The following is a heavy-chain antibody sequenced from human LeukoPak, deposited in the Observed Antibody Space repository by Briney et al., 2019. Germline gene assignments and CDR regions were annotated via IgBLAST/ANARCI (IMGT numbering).Heavy chain of an antibody. CDR3: ARDGDGRINFDY. V-gene: IGHV1-2*02. D-gene: IGHD2-21*01. CDR2: INPNSGGT. Sequence: GASVKVSCKASGYTLTGYYMHWVRQAPGQGLEWMGWINPNSGGTNFAQKFQGRVTMTRDTSISTDYMELSRLTSDDTAVYYCARDGDGRINFDYWGQGTLVTVSS. J-gene: IGHJ4*02. CDR1: GYTLTGYY.